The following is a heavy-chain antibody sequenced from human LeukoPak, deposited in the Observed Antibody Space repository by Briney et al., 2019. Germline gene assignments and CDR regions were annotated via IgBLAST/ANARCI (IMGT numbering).Heavy chain of an antibody. CDR3: ARGHTAMVN. D-gene: IGHD5-18*01. CDR1: GGSFSGYY. Sequence: SETLSLTCAVYGGSFSGYYWSWIRQPPGKGLEWIGYIYYSGSTNYNPSLKSRVTISVDTSKNQFSLKLSSVTAADTAVYYCARGHTAMVNWGQGTLVTVSS. CDR2: IYYSGST. V-gene: IGHV4-59*01. J-gene: IGHJ4*02.